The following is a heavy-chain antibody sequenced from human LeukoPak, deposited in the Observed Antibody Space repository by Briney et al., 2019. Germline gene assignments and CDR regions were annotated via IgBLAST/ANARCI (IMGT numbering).Heavy chain of an antibody. Sequence: GGSLRLSCAASGFTFSSYGMHWVRQAPGKGLEWVAVISYDGSNKYYADSVKGRFTISRDNSKNTLYLQMNSLRAEDTAVYYCAKDRFVGLREGFDYWGQGTQVTVSS. CDR1: GFTFSSYG. CDR3: AKDRFVGLREGFDY. D-gene: IGHD5-12*01. CDR2: ISYDGSNK. J-gene: IGHJ4*02. V-gene: IGHV3-30*18.